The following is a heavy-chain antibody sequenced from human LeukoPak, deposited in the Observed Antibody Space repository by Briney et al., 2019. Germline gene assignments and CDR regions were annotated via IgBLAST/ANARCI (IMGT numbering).Heavy chain of an antibody. Sequence: AESLSLACTVSGGSISSNSNYWGWLPQPPGKGLEWIGSIYYSGSTYYNPSLKSRVTISVDTTKNQFSLKLSSGTAADTAVYYCAGLEYDYYTYMDVWDKGTTVTVSS. J-gene: IGHJ6*03. D-gene: IGHD3-3*01. CDR2: IYYSGST. CDR1: GGSISSNSNY. V-gene: IGHV4-39*01. CDR3: AGLEYDYYTYMDV.